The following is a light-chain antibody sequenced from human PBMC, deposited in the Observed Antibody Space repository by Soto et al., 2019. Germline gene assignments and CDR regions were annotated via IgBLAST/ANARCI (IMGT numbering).Light chain of an antibody. V-gene: IGKV1-39*01. CDR3: QQSSTVLWT. CDR2: AAS. Sequence: DIQMTQSPSSLSAFVGDRVTITCRASQNINTYLNWYQQKPGKAPKVLIYAASSLQSGVPSRFSGSGSGTEFTLTISSLQPEDFATYYCQQSSTVLWTFGQGTKVEIK. CDR1: QNINTY. J-gene: IGKJ1*01.